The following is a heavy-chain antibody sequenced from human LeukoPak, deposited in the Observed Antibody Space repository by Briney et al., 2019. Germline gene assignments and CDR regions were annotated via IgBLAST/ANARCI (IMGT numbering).Heavy chain of an antibody. Sequence: GGSLRLSCAASGFTFSNHAMSWVRQASGKGLEWVAVISDSGGSTYYADSVKGRFTISRDNSKNTLYLQMNSLRAEDTAVYYCAKIPGYSSSWYTYFDYWGQGTLVTVSS. CDR1: GFTFSNHA. CDR2: ISDSGGST. V-gene: IGHV3-23*01. J-gene: IGHJ4*02. CDR3: AKIPGYSSSWYTYFDY. D-gene: IGHD6-13*01.